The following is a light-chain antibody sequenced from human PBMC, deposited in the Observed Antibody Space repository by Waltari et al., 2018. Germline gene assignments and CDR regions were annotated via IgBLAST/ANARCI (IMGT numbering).Light chain of an antibody. CDR3: SLYTSNEVI. CDR1: SSDVGGYNY. V-gene: IGLV2-14*03. CDR2: DVS. Sequence: QSALTQPASVSGSPGQSITISCTGTSSDVGGYNYVSWYQQHPGKAPKLVIYDVSNRPSGVSNRFSGSKSGNTASLTISGLQAEDEADYYCSLYTSNEVIFGGGTKLSVL. J-gene: IGLJ2*01.